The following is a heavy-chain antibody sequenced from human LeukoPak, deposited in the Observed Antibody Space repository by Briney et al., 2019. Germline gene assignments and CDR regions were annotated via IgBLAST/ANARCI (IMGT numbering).Heavy chain of an antibody. D-gene: IGHD6-13*01. CDR3: AKPRSPIAAAPPYYMDV. CDR1: GFTFSSYA. CDR2: ISGSGGST. V-gene: IGHV3-23*01. J-gene: IGHJ6*03. Sequence: GGSLRLSCAASGFTFSSYAMSWVRQAPGKGLEWVSAISGSGGSTYYADSVKGRFTISRDNSKNTLYLQMNSLRAEDTAVYYCAKPRSPIAAAPPYYMDVWGKGTTVTVSS.